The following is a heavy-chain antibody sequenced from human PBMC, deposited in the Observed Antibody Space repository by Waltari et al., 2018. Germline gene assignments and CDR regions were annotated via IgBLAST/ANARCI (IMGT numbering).Heavy chain of an antibody. CDR1: GGSFRGYY. Sequence: QVQLQQWGAGLLKPSETLSLTCAVYGGSFRGYYWSWIRQPPGKGLEWIGEINHSGSTNDNPSLKSRVTISVDTSKNQFSLKLSSVTAADTAVYYCASIRPLVVPAAANWFDPWGQGTLVTVSS. V-gene: IGHV4-34*01. J-gene: IGHJ5*02. CDR3: ASIRPLVVPAAANWFDP. D-gene: IGHD2-2*01. CDR2: INHSGST.